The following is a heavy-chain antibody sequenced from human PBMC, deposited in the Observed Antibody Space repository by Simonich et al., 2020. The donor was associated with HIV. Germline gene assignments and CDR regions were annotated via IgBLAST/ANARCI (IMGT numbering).Heavy chain of an antibody. CDR1: GFMFSSYT. CDR2: MSDSSSSR. V-gene: IGHV3-21*01. D-gene: IGHD3-22*01. CDR3: VRGDDRGY. Sequence: EVQLVESVGGLVKPGGSLRLSCAASGFMFSSYTMNWVRQAPGKGPEWVSSMSDSSSSRFYADSVKGRFTISRDNAKNSLYLQMNSLRAEDTAVYYCVRGDDRGYWGQGTLVTVSS. J-gene: IGHJ4*02.